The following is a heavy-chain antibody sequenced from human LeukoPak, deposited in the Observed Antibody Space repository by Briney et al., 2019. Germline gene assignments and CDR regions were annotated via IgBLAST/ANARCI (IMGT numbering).Heavy chain of an antibody. Sequence: NPSETLSLTCTVSGGSISSYYWSWIRQPAGKGLEWIGRIYTSGSTNYNPSLKSRVTMSVDTSKNQFSLKLSSVTAADTAVYYCARESAAAGTRYFDYWGQGTLVTVSS. CDR3: ARESAAAGTRYFDY. D-gene: IGHD6-13*01. CDR2: IYTSGST. V-gene: IGHV4-4*07. J-gene: IGHJ4*02. CDR1: GGSISSYY.